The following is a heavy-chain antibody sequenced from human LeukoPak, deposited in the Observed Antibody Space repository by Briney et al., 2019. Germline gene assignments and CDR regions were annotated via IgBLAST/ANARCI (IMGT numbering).Heavy chain of an antibody. CDR1: GGSISSGGYY. CDR3: ARLYGSGSYTFDY. Sequence: PSQTLSLTCTVSGGSISSGGYYWSWILQHPGKGLEWIGYIYYSGSTYYNPSLKSRVTISVDTSKNQFSLKLSSVTAADTAVYYCARLYGSGSYTFDYWGQGTLVTVSS. CDR2: IYYSGST. V-gene: IGHV4-31*03. D-gene: IGHD3-10*01. J-gene: IGHJ4*02.